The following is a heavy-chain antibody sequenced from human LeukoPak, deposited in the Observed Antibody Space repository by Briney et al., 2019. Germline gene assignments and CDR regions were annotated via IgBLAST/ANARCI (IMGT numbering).Heavy chain of an antibody. CDR3: ARTGYSSSWYNMDY. CDR2: IYYSGST. Sequence: SETLSLTCAVYGGSFSGYYWSWIRQPPGKGLEWIGYIYYSGSTNYNPSLKSRVTISVDTSKNQFSLKLSSVTAADTAVYYCARTGYSSSWYNMDYWGQGTLVTVSS. V-gene: IGHV4-59*01. D-gene: IGHD6-13*01. CDR1: GGSFSGYY. J-gene: IGHJ4*02.